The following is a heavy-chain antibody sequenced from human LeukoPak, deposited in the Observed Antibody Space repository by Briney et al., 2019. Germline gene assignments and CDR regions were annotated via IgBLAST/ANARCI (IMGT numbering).Heavy chain of an antibody. CDR2: INPNSGGT. CDR3: ARVGVGVVVPAAIVGQGEYYYYGMDV. D-gene: IGHD2-2*01. V-gene: IGHV1-2*06. CDR1: GYTFTGYY. J-gene: IGHJ6*02. Sequence: ASVKVSCKASGYTFTGYYMHWVRQAPGQGLEWMGRINPNSGGTNYAQKFQGRVTMTRDTSISTAYMELSRLRSDDTAVYYCARVGVGVVVPAAIVGQGEYYYYGMDVWGQGTTVTVSS.